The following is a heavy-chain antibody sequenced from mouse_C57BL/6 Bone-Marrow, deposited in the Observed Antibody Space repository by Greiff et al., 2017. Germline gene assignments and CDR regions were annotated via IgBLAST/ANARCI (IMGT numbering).Heavy chain of an antibody. CDR3: ARLLRVGVDY. CDR2: INPGSGGT. D-gene: IGHD1-1*01. Sequence: VQLQQSGAELVRPGTSVKVSCKASGYAFTNYLIEWVKQRPGQGLEWIGVINPGSGGTNYNEKFKGKATLTADKSSSTAYMQLSSLTSEDSAVYFCARLLRVGVDYWGQGTTLTVSS. V-gene: IGHV1-54*01. J-gene: IGHJ2*01. CDR1: GYAFTNYL.